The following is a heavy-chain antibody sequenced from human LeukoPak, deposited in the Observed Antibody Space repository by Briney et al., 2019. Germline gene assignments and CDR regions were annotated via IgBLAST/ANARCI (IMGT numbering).Heavy chain of an antibody. CDR3: ARGPHTVASWASFDF. D-gene: IGHD5-12*01. CDR2: IKQDGNDE. J-gene: IGHJ4*02. V-gene: IGHV3-7*03. Sequence: GESLRLSCAASGFTFSNYAMTWVRQAPGKGPEWVASIKQDGNDEYYVDSVKGRFTISRDNAKNSLYLQMNSLRAEDTAVYYCARGPHTVASWASFDFWGQGTLVTVSS. CDR1: GFTFSNYA.